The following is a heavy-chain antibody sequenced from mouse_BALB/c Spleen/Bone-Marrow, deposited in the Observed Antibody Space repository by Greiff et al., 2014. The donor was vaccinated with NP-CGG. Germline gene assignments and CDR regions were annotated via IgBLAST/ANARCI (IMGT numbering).Heavy chain of an antibody. D-gene: IGHD2-2*01. Sequence: DLVKPGASVKLSCKTSGYTFTNYWINWIKQRPGQGLEWLGRIAPGSGSTYYNEMFKVKAPLTVDTSSSTAYIQLSSLSSEDSAVYFCARERYGYDGWYFDVLGAGTTVTVSS. V-gene: IGHV1S41*01. CDR2: IAPGSGST. CDR1: GYTFTNYW. J-gene: IGHJ1*01. CDR3: ARERYGYDGWYFDV.